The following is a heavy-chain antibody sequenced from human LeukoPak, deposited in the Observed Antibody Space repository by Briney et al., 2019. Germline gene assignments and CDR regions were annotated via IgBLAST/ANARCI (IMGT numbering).Heavy chain of an antibody. Sequence: GGSLRLSCAASGFTFSSYAMSWVRQAPGKGLEWVSFIYSGTTHYSDSVKGRFTISRDNSKNTLYLQMNSLRAEDTAVYYCARRAGAYSHPYDYWGQGTLVTVSS. CDR1: GFTFSSYA. J-gene: IGHJ4*02. CDR3: ARRAGAYSHPYDY. D-gene: IGHD4/OR15-4a*01. CDR2: IYSGTT. V-gene: IGHV3-53*01.